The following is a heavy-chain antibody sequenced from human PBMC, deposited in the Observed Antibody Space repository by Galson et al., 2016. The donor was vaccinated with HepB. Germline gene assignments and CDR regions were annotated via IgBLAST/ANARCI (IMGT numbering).Heavy chain of an antibody. Sequence: SLRLSCAASGFTFTNAWMSWVRQAPGKGLEWASAISGSGGSTYYADSVKGRFTISRDNSKNTLYLQMNSLRAEDTAVYYCAREGVYYYDSSGYSDAFDIWGQGTMVTVSS. CDR1: GFTFTNAW. CDR2: ISGSGGST. J-gene: IGHJ3*02. V-gene: IGHV3-23*01. CDR3: AREGVYYYDSSGYSDAFDI. D-gene: IGHD3-22*01.